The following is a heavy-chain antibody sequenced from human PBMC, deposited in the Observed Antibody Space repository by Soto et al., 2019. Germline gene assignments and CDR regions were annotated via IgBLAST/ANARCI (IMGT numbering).Heavy chain of an antibody. J-gene: IGHJ3*02. CDR1: GGTFSSYT. D-gene: IGHD3-16*01. Sequence: QVLLVQSGAEVKKPGSSVKVTCKASGGTFSSYTISWVRQAPGHGLEYMGGIMPIFGTATYTQSFQDRVTITADESTRTVYMELRSLTSDDTAVYYCTRGVTANYMGGDAFEIWGQGTMVTVSS. CDR3: TRGVTANYMGGDAFEI. V-gene: IGHV1-69*01. CDR2: IMPIFGTA.